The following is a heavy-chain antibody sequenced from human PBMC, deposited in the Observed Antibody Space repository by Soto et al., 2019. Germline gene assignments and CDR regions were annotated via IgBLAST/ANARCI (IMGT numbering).Heavy chain of an antibody. CDR2: VTATAESA. J-gene: IGHJ5*02. CDR1: GFNFDAYA. CDR3: ARGSYYDSTQDL. D-gene: IGHD3-10*01. Sequence: PGGSLRLSCTPFGFNFDAYAMSWVRQAPGKGLEWVSAVTATAESAYYTDSVRGRFIITRDNSDNMLYLQMSSLRVEDTAIYFCARGSYYDSTQDLWGRGNPVPVSS. V-gene: IGHV3-23*01.